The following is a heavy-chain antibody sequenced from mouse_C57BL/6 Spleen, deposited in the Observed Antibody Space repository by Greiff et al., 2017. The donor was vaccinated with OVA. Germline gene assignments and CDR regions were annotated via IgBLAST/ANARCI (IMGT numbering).Heavy chain of an antibody. CDR3: TGSGSTTVDWYFDV. CDR1: GYTFTDYE. Sequence: VQLQQSGAELVRPGASVTLSCKASGYTFTDYEMHWVKQTPVHGLEWIGAIDPETGGTAYNQKFKGKAILTADKSSSTAYMELRSLTSEDSAVYYCTGSGSTTVDWYFDVWGTGTTVTVSS. V-gene: IGHV1-15*01. J-gene: IGHJ1*03. D-gene: IGHD1-1*01. CDR2: IDPETGGT.